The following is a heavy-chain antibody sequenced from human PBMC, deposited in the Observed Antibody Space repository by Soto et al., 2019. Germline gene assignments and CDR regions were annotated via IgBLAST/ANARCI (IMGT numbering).Heavy chain of an antibody. CDR1: GGSISSGDYY. D-gene: IGHD3-16*01. CDR3: ARGLNRGGVGDAFDI. Sequence: SETLSLTCTVSGGSISSGDYYWSWIRQPPGKGLVWIGYIYYSGITYYNPSLKSRVTISVDTAKNRFSLKLSSVTAADTAGDYCARGLNRGGVGDAFDIWGQGTMVTVSS. J-gene: IGHJ3*02. V-gene: IGHV4-30-4*01. CDR2: IYYSGIT.